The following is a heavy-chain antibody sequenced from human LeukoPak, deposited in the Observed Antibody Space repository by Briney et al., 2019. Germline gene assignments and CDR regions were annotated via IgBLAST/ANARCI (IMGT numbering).Heavy chain of an antibody. CDR1: CG. CDR2: ISGSGGGT. CDR3: VKLSLTAAGRGKTWFDL. D-gene: IGHD6-13*01. J-gene: IGHJ5*01. V-gene: IGHV3-23*01. Sequence: CGMSWVRQAPGKGLEWVSSISGSGGGTYFADSVKGRFNISRDNAKNTVYLQMNSLRVEDTAIYYCVKLSLTAAGRGKTWFDLWGQGTLVSVSS.